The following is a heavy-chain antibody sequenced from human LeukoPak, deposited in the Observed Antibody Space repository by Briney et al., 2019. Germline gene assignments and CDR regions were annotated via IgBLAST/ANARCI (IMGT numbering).Heavy chain of an antibody. CDR3: VREKLGSRGYVDY. D-gene: IGHD3-22*01. J-gene: IGHJ4*02. CDR1: EFTFSSYW. CDR2: IKQDGSEK. V-gene: IGHV3-7*03. Sequence: GGSLRLSCAASEFTFSSYWMNWVRQAPGKGLEWVANIKQDGSEKYYVDSVKGRFTISRDNAKNSLYLQMNSLRAEDTAVYYCVREKLGSRGYVDYWGQGTLVTVSS.